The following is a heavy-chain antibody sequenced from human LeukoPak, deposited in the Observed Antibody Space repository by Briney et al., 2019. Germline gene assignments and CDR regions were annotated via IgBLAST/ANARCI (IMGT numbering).Heavy chain of an antibody. D-gene: IGHD6-13*01. CDR2: MSNRGST. V-gene: IGHV4-59*01. Sequence: PSETLSLTCTVSGGSMSSYYWSWIRQPPGKGLEWIGYMSNRGSTNYNPSLKSRVTISVDTSKNQFSLKMTSVTAADTAVYHCARWGQYGSSWYIDYWGQGILVAVSS. J-gene: IGHJ4*02. CDR1: GGSMSSYY. CDR3: ARWGQYGSSWYIDY.